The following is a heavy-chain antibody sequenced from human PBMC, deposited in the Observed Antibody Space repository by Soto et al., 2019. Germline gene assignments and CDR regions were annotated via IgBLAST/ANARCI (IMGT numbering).Heavy chain of an antibody. V-gene: IGHV4-4*07. D-gene: IGHD5-12*01. CDR1: GGSISSYY. Sequence: QVQLQESGPGLVKPSETLSLTCTVSGGSISSYYWRWIRQPAGKGLEWIGRIYASGRANYNPSRESRVTMAVDTSKSQFSLKLSSVTAADTAVYYCARGGFSGHDSWGQGTLVTVSS. CDR3: ARGGFSGHDS. J-gene: IGHJ5*01. CDR2: IYASGRA.